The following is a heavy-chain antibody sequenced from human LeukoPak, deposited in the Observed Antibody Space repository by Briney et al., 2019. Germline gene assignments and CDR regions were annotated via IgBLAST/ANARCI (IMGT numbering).Heavy chain of an antibody. Sequence: SETLSLTCTVSGGSISSSSYYWGWIRQPPGKGLEWIGSIYYSGSNYYNPSLKSRVTISVDTSKNQFSLKLSSVTAADTAVYYCARGYCSSTSCYAAPSPNWFDPWGQGTLVTVSS. CDR2: IYYSGSN. J-gene: IGHJ5*02. CDR1: GGSISSSSYY. CDR3: ARGYCSSTSCYAAPSPNWFDP. V-gene: IGHV4-39*01. D-gene: IGHD2-2*01.